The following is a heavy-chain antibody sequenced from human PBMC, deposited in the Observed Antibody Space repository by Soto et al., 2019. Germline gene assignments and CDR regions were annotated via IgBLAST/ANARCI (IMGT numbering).Heavy chain of an antibody. CDR1: GGTFSSYA. CDR2: IIPISGTA. D-gene: IGHD2-2*01. J-gene: IGHJ6*02. V-gene: IGHV1-69*01. Sequence: QVQLVQSGAEVKKPGSSVKVSCKASGGTFSSYAISWVRQAPGQGLEWMGGIIPISGTANYAQKFQGRVKITADESTSTAYMGLSSLRSEETAVYYCARSQGSSTSLEIYYYYYYGMDVWGQGTTVTVSS. CDR3: ARSQGSSTSLEIYYYYYYGMDV.